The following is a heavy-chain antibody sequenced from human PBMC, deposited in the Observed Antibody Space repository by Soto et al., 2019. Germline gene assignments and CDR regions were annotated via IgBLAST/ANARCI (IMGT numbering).Heavy chain of an antibody. V-gene: IGHV4-31*03. CDR2: IYYSGST. J-gene: IGHJ4*02. CDR1: GGSISSGGYY. D-gene: IGHD3-22*01. Sequence: PSETLSLTCTVSGGSISSGGYYWSWIRQHPGKGLEWIGYIYYSGSTYYNPSLKSRVTISVDTSKNQFSLKLSSVTAADTAVYYCARLIPVYDSSGYYFDYWGQGTLVNVSS. CDR3: ARLIPVYDSSGYYFDY.